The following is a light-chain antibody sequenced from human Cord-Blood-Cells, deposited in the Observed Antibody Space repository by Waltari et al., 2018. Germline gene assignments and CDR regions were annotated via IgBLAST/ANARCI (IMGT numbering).Light chain of an antibody. Sequence: QSALTQPASGSGSPGQSLTLPCTGTSSDVGSYNLVSWYHQHPGKAPKLMIYEGSKRPSGVSNRFSGSKSGNTASLTISGLQAEDEADYYCCSYAGSSTWVFGGGTKLTVL. V-gene: IGLV2-23*01. CDR3: CSYAGSSTWV. CDR1: SSDVGSYNL. J-gene: IGLJ3*02. CDR2: EGS.